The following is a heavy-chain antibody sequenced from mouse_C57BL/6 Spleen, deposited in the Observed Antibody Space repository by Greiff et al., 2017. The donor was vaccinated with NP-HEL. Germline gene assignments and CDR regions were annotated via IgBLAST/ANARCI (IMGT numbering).Heavy chain of an antibody. J-gene: IGHJ2*01. CDR3: ARSSSYYGDY. Sequence: QVHVKQPGAELVRPGSSVKLSCKASGYTFTSYWMHWVKQRPIQGLEWIGNIDPSDSETHYNQKFKDKATLTVDKSSSTAYMQLSSLTSEDSAVYYCARSSSYYGDYWGQGTTLTVSS. D-gene: IGHD1-2*01. CDR2: IDPSDSET. V-gene: IGHV1-52*01. CDR1: GYTFTSYW.